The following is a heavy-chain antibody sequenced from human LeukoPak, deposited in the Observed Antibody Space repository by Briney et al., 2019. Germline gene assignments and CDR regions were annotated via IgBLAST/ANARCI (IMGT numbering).Heavy chain of an antibody. D-gene: IGHD3-10*01. Sequence: SQTLSLTCAVSGGSISSGGYSWSWIRQPPGKGLEWIGYIYHSGSTYYNPSLKSRVTISVDRSKNQFSLKLSSVTAADTAVYYCARSPGYGSGPPGYYFDYWGQGTLVTVSS. V-gene: IGHV4-30-2*01. CDR1: GGSISSGGYS. CDR3: ARSPGYGSGPPGYYFDY. CDR2: IYHSGST. J-gene: IGHJ4*02.